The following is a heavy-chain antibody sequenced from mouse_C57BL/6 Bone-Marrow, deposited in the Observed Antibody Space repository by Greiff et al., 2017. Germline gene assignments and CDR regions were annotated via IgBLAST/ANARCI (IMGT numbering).Heavy chain of an antibody. CDR3: TPLRLHFDY. V-gene: IGHV14-4*01. D-gene: IGHD3-2*02. CDR2: IDPDNGDT. CDR1: GFNIKDDY. Sequence: EVQLQQSGAELVRPGASVKLSCTASGFNIKDDYMHWVKQRPEQGLEWIGWIDPDNGDTEYASKFQGKATITADTSSNTAYLQLSSLTSEDTAVYYCTPLRLHFDYWGQGTTLTVSS. J-gene: IGHJ2*01.